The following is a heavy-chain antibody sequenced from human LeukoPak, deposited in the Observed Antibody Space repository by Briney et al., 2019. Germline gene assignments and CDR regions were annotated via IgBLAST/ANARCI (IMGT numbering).Heavy chain of an antibody. D-gene: IGHD6-13*01. CDR2: INPSSGST. V-gene: IGHV1-46*01. Sequence: GASVKVSCKASGSTFTRYYIHWVRQAPGQGLDWMGMINPSSGSTRFAQMFQDRVTMTRDTSTSAVYMELSSLTSEGTAMYYCARTYSSSWSYCDSWGQGTLVTVSS. J-gene: IGHJ4*02. CDR1: GSTFTRYY. CDR3: ARTYSSSWSYCDS.